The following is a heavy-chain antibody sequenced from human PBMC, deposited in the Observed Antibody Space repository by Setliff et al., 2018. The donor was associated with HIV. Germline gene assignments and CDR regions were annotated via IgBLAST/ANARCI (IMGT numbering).Heavy chain of an antibody. CDR3: ARETNASGSLTAYWYFDL. Sequence: ASVKVSCKASGGTFSNYGMSWVRQAPGQGLEWMGVINPTGGSTRNTQKFQGRVAMTRDTSTSTVYMELSSLRSEDTAVYYCARETNASGSLTAYWYFDLWGRGTLVTVSS. J-gene: IGHJ2*01. D-gene: IGHD3-10*01. CDR2: INPTGGST. V-gene: IGHV1-46*01. CDR1: GGTFSNYG.